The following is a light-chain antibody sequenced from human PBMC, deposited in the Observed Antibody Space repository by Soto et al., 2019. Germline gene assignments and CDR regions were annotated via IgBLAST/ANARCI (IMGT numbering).Light chain of an antibody. V-gene: IGKV1-6*01. J-gene: IGKJ1*01. Sequence: AIQMTQSPTSLSASVGDRVIITCRASQDISKDLGWYQQKPGKAPKFLIYSATSTQSGVPSTFSGSGFGTDFTLTISSLQPEDFATYYCLQDHDYPRTFCQGTKVEF. CDR2: SAT. CDR1: QDISKD. CDR3: LQDHDYPRT.